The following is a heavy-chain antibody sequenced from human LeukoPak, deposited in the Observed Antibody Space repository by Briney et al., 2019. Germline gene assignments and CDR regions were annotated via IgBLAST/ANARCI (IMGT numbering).Heavy chain of an antibody. J-gene: IGHJ4*02. D-gene: IGHD2-15*01. Sequence: PGGSLRLSCAASGFTFSSYEMNWVRQAPGKGLEWVSYISSSGSTIYYADSVKGRFTISRDNAKNSLYLQMNSLRAEDTAVYYCAINVVVVAATGPVDYWGQGTLVTVSS. CDR2: ISSSGSTI. V-gene: IGHV3-48*03. CDR1: GFTFSSYE. CDR3: AINVVVVAATGPVDY.